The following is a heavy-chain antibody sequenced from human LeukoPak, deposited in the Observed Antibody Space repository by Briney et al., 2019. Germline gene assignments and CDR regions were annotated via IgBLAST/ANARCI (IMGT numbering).Heavy chain of an antibody. CDR3: ARRKDYYGSSGYYSGDAFDI. J-gene: IGHJ3*02. Sequence: GASVKVSCKASGYTFTSYDINWVRQATGQGLEWMGWMNPNSGNTGYAQKFQGRVTMTRNTSKSTAYMELSSPRSEDTAVYYCARRKDYYGSSGYYSGDAFDIWGQGTMVTVSS. CDR2: MNPNSGNT. CDR1: GYTFTSYD. V-gene: IGHV1-8*01. D-gene: IGHD3-22*01.